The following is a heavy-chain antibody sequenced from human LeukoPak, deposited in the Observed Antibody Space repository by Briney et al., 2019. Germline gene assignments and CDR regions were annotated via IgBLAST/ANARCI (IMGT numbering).Heavy chain of an antibody. Sequence: PSETLSLTCTVSGGSISSSNYYWGWIRQPPGKGLEWIGSIYYSGSTYSNPSLKSRVTISVDTSKNQFSLKLSSVTAADTAVYYCARHGAYSSRGFYYWGQGTLVTVSS. D-gene: IGHD6-13*01. J-gene: IGHJ4*02. CDR2: IYYSGST. V-gene: IGHV4-39*01. CDR3: ARHGAYSSRGFYY. CDR1: GGSISSSNYY.